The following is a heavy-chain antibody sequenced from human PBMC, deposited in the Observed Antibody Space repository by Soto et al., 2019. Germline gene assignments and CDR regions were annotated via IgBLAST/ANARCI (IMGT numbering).Heavy chain of an antibody. Sequence: EVQLVESGGGLVKPGGSLRLSCAASGFTFSSYSMNWVRQAPGKGLEWVSSISSSSSYIYYADSVKGRFTISRDNAKNSLYLQMNSLRAEDRAVYYGARDEGTLGYCSSTSCYAGIYYYYGMDVWGQGTTVTVSS. CDR1: GFTFSSYS. V-gene: IGHV3-21*01. CDR2: ISSSSSYI. CDR3: ARDEGTLGYCSSTSCYAGIYYYYGMDV. D-gene: IGHD2-2*01. J-gene: IGHJ6*02.